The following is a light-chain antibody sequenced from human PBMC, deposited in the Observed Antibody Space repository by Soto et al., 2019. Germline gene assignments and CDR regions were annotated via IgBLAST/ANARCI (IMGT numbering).Light chain of an antibody. J-gene: IGLJ3*02. Sequence: QSALTQPASVSGSPGQSITISCTGTSSHFGRYNLVSWYQQHPGEAPKLIIYDGSKRPSGASTRFSGYKSGNAASLTISSLQAEDEADYYCCSYADSNTLVFGGGTKLTVL. CDR2: DGS. CDR1: SSHFGRYNL. V-gene: IGLV2-23*01. CDR3: CSYADSNTLV.